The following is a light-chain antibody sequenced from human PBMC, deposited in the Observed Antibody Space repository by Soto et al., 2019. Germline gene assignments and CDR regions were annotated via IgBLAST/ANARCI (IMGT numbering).Light chain of an antibody. Sequence: QSVLTQPASVSGSPGQSITISCTGTSNDIGGYESVSWYQQHPGKAPKLIISEVRNRPSGVSNRFSGSKSGNTASLTISGLQSDDEADYYCSSYSRINPRVVFGGGTKVTVL. CDR2: EVR. CDR1: SNDIGGYES. J-gene: IGLJ2*01. V-gene: IGLV2-14*01. CDR3: SSYSRINPRVV.